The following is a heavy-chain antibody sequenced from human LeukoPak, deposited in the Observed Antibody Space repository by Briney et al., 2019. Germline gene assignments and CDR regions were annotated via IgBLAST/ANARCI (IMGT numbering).Heavy chain of an antibody. CDR3: ARNNRNSAGGMDV. D-gene: IGHD1-7*01. Sequence: SETLSLTCTVSGGSISSYYWSWIRQPPGKGLEWIGYIYYSGSTNYNPSLKSRVTISVDTSKNQFSLKLSSVTAADTAVYYCARNNRNSAGGMDVRGQGTTVTVSS. CDR1: GGSISSYY. CDR2: IYYSGST. J-gene: IGHJ6*02. V-gene: IGHV4-59*01.